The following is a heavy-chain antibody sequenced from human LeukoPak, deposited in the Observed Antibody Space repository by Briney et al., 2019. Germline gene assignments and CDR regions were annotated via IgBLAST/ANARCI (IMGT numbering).Heavy chain of an antibody. V-gene: IGHV3-66*02. D-gene: IGHD3-10*01. CDR1: GFTVSSNY. CDR3: AADYYGSGSYYHYAFDI. Sequence: GGSLRLSCAASGFTVSSNYMSWARQAPGKGLEWGSVIYSGGSTYYADSVTGRFTISRDNSKNTLYLQMNSLRAEDTAVYYCAADYYGSGSYYHYAFDIWGQGTMVTVSS. CDR2: IYSGGST. J-gene: IGHJ3*02.